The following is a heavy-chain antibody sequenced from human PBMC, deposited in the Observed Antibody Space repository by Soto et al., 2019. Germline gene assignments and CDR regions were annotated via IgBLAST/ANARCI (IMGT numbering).Heavy chain of an antibody. CDR1: GYRLDGAW. CDR3: ARQISYICDL. CDR2: IKPGGSDL. V-gene: IGHV5-51*01. D-gene: IGHD1-26*01. J-gene: IGHJ4*02. Sequence: GESLKISCKGAGYRLDGAWIGWVRQMPGKGLEWMGIIKPGGSDLRYSPSFRGQVTISADAAVNTAFLQWNSLKASDTAMYYCARQISYICDLWGKGTLVTVSS.